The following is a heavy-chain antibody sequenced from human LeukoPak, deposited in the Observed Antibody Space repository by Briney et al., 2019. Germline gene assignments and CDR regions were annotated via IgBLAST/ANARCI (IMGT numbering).Heavy chain of an antibody. CDR3: ANALAGIAST. J-gene: IGHJ4*02. D-gene: IGHD6-13*01. CDR1: GGSISSYY. CDR2: IYYSGST. Sequence: SETLSLTCTVSGGSISSYYWSWIRQPPGKGLEWIGYIYYSGSTNYNPSLKSRVTISVDTSKNQFSLKLSSVTAADTAVYYCANALAGIASTWGQGTLVTVSS. V-gene: IGHV4-59*01.